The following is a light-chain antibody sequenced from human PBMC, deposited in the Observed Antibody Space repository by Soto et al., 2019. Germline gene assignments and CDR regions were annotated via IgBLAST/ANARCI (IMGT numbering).Light chain of an antibody. CDR1: QSISSW. CDR3: HQYNNNSAT. J-gene: IGKJ1*01. V-gene: IGKV1-5*03. Sequence: DIQMTQSPSTLSASVGDSVTITCRASQSISSWLAWYQQKPGKAPKLLIYTASTLESGVPSRFSGSCAREETTPTSTMLPDDFVASYYHQYNNNSATFGQGTKVDI. CDR2: TAS.